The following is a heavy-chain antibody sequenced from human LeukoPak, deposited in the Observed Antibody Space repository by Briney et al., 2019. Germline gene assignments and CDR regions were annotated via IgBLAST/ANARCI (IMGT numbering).Heavy chain of an antibody. J-gene: IGHJ4*02. V-gene: IGHV3-7*04. CDR1: GLTFSSYW. D-gene: IGHD5-24*01. CDR3: ARGRDGYTFDY. CDR2: IKQDGSEK. Sequence: GGSLRLSCEASGLTFSSYWMSWVRQVPGKGLEWVANIKQDGSEKYYVDSVKGRFTISRDNAKNSLYLQMNSLRAEDTAVYYCARGRDGYTFDYWGQGTLVTVSS.